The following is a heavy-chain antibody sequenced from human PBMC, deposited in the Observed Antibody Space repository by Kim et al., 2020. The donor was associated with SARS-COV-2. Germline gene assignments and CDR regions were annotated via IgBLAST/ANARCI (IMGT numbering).Heavy chain of an antibody. Sequence: SETLSLTCTVYGGSISSSSYYWGWIRQPPGKGLEWIGSIYYSGSTYYNPSLKSRVTISVDTSKNQFSLKLSSVTAADTAVYYCARRGDGDIDYWGQGTLVTVSS. CDR2: IYYSGST. CDR3: ARRGDGDIDY. CDR1: GGSISSSSYY. V-gene: IGHV4-39*01. D-gene: IGHD4-17*01. J-gene: IGHJ4*02.